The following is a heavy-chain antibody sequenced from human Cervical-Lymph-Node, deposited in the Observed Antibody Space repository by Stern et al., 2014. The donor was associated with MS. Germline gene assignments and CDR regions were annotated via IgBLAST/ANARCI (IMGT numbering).Heavy chain of an antibody. J-gene: IGHJ6*02. D-gene: IGHD6-13*01. CDR1: GGSISSGGYY. Sequence: VQLVESGPGLVKPSQTLSLTCTVSGGSISSGGYYWSWIRQHPGKGLEWIGYIYYSGSTYYNPSLKSRVTISVDTSKNQFSLKLSSVTAADTAVYYCARDSGGRSSWAQDYYGMDVWGQGTTVTVSS. CDR2: IYYSGST. CDR3: ARDSGGRSSWAQDYYGMDV. V-gene: IGHV4-31*03.